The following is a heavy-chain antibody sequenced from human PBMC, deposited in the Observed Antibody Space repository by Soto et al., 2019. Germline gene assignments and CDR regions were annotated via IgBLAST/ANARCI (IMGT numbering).Heavy chain of an antibody. CDR3: VRVRGFFEWLE. D-gene: IGHD3-3*01. CDR1: GFSFGDYY. V-gene: IGHV3-11*06. J-gene: IGHJ1*01. CDR2: ISSGGSDA. Sequence: SLRLSCVASGFSFGDYYMNWIRQTPGKGLEWVSYISSGGSDANYADSVKGRFTMSRDNAKNSLYLQMNRLSAEDTALYYCVRVRGFFEWLEWGGGTLVTVSS.